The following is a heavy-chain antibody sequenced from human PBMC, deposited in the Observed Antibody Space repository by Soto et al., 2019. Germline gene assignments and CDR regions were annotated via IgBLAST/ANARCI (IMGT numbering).Heavy chain of an antibody. CDR2: ISAYNGNT. J-gene: IGHJ5*02. Sequence: ASVKVSCKASGYTFTSYGISWVRQAPGQGLEWMGWISAYNGNTNYAQKLQGRVTMTTDTSTSTAYMELRSLRSDDTAVYYCARDPGSYYYDSSGRFDPWGQGTLVTVSS. D-gene: IGHD3-22*01. CDR3: ARDPGSYYYDSSGRFDP. V-gene: IGHV1-18*01. CDR1: GYTFTSYG.